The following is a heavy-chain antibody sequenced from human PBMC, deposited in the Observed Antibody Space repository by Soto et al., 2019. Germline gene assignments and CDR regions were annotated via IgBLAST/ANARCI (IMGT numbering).Heavy chain of an antibody. CDR1: GGSISSYY. CDR3: ARDRVGDGYNFHY. V-gene: IGHV4-59*01. Sequence: SETLSLTCTVSGGSISSYYWSWIRQPPGKGLEWIGYIYYSGSTNYNPSLKSRVTISVDTSKNQFSLKLSSVTAADTAVYYCARDRVGDGYNFHYWGQGTLVTVSS. CDR2: IYYSGST. J-gene: IGHJ4*02. D-gene: IGHD5-12*01.